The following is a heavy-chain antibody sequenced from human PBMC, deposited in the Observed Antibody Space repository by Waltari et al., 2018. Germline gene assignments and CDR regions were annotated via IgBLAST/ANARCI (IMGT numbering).Heavy chain of an antibody. J-gene: IGHJ4*02. V-gene: IGHV3-7*01. CDR2: TNEDGTAK. CDR3: ARHWNWAWDY. Sequence: VQLVESGGGVVQPGRSLRLSCAASGFNFSSSWMSWVRQAPGKGLEWVANTNEDGTAKHYVDSVKGRFTISRDNAKNSLYLQMSDLRAEDTAVYYCARHWNWAWDYWGQGTLVTVSS. D-gene: IGHD1-7*01. CDR1: GFNFSSSW.